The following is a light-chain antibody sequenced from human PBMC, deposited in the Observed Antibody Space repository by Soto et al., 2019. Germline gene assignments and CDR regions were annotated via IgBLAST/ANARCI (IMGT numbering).Light chain of an antibody. CDR3: QQYNSYSVYN. V-gene: IGKV1-5*01. CDR1: QSISSW. Sequence: DIQMTQSPSTLSASVGDRVTITCRASQSISSWLAWNQQKPGKAPKLLIYDASSLESGVPSRFSGSGSGTEFTLTISSLQPDDFATYYCQQYNSYSVYNFGQGTKLEIK. CDR2: DAS. J-gene: IGKJ2*01.